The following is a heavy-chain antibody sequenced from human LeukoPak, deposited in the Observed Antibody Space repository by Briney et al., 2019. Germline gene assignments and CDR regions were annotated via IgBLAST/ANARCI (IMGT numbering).Heavy chain of an antibody. CDR2: ISGSGGST. V-gene: IGHV3-23*01. CDR1: RFTFSSYG. D-gene: IGHD2-21*02. Sequence: GGSLRLSCAASRFTFSSYGMSWVRQAPGKGLEWVSAISGSGGSTYYADSVKGRFTISRDNSKNTLYLQMNSLRAEDTAVYYCAKDVGSSSYCGGDCPFDYWGQGTLVTVSS. CDR3: AKDVGSSSYCGGDCPFDY. J-gene: IGHJ4*02.